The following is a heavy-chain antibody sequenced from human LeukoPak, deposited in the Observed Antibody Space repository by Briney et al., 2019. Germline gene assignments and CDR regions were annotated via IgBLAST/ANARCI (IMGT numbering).Heavy chain of an antibody. CDR2: IYTSGNT. J-gene: IGHJ5*02. Sequence: PSETLSLTCTVSGGSISGYYWSWIRQPAGKGLEWIGRIYTSGNTNYNPSLRSRVTMSLDTSKSQFSLKLSSVTAADTAVYYCARDGAGTSGRFDPWGPGSLVTV. CDR1: GGSISGYY. V-gene: IGHV4-4*07. D-gene: IGHD6-13*01. CDR3: ARDGAGTSGRFDP.